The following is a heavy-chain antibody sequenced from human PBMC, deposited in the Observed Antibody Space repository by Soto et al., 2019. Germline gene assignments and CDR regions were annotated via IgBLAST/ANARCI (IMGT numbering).Heavy chain of an antibody. V-gene: IGHV3-33*01. Sequence: GGSLRLSCAASGFTFSSYGMHWVRQAPGKGLEWVAVIWYDGSNKYYADSVKGRFTISRDNSKNTLYLQMNSLRAEDTAVYYCARDSGRLRFLEWLLSIWGQGTMVTVSS. J-gene: IGHJ3*02. D-gene: IGHD3-3*01. CDR1: GFTFSSYG. CDR2: IWYDGSNK. CDR3: ARDSGRLRFLEWLLSI.